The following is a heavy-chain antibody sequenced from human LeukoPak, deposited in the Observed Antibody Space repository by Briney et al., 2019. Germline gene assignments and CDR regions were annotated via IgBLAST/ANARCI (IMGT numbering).Heavy chain of an antibody. CDR2: IYYSGST. V-gene: IGHV4-59*01. CDR3: ARTRNNWNGYGMDV. Sequence: TSETLSLTCTVSGGSISSYYWSWIRQPPGKGLEWIGYIYYSGSTNYNPSLKSRVTISVDTSKNQFSLKLSSVTAADTAVYYCARTRNNWNGYGMDVWGQGTTVTVSS. CDR1: GGSISSYY. D-gene: IGHD1-20*01. J-gene: IGHJ6*02.